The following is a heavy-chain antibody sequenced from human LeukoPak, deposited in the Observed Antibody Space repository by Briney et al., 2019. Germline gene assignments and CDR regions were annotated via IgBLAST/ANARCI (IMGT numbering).Heavy chain of an antibody. Sequence: GGSLRLSCAASGFTFSSYAMSWVRQAPGKGLDWVSAISGSGGSTYYADSVKGRFTISRDNSKNTLYLQMNSLRAEDTAVYYCAKDSIGSSGWSGLWLDSEYFQRWGQGTLVTVSS. CDR3: AKDSIGSSGWSGLWLDSEYFQR. J-gene: IGHJ1*01. D-gene: IGHD6-19*01. CDR1: GFTFSSYA. V-gene: IGHV3-23*01. CDR2: ISGSGGST.